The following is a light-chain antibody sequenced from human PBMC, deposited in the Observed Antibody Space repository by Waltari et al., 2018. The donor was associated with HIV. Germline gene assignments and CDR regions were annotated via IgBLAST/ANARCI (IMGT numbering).Light chain of an antibody. V-gene: IGLV6-57*01. CDR1: SGRIAARS. CDR3: QSYDNENPVL. Sequence: NFMLTQPPSVSESPGKTVTITCTRSSGRIAARSVQCYKQRPGSSPTTVIYKDDQRPSGVPDRFSGSIDSSSNSASLTISGLRTEDEADYYCQSYDNENPVLFGGGTKLTVL. J-gene: IGLJ2*01. CDR2: KDD.